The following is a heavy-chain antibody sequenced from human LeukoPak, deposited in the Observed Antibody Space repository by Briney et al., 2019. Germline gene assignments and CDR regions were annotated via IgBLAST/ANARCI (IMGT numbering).Heavy chain of an antibody. Sequence: ASVTVSCKASGGTFSSYAISWVRQAPGQGVEWMGGIIPIFGTANYAQKFQGRVTITTDESTSTAYMELSSLRSEDTAVYYCARTIVGATWDLPENWFDPWGQGTLVTVSS. D-gene: IGHD1-26*01. CDR1: GGTFSSYA. CDR2: IIPIFGTA. V-gene: IGHV1-69*05. CDR3: ARTIVGATWDLPENWFDP. J-gene: IGHJ5*02.